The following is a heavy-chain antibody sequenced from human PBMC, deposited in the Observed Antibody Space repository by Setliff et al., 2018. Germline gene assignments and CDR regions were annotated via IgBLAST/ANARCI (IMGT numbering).Heavy chain of an antibody. CDR3: ARDAPLYGSGTYAWFDP. Sequence: GASVKVSCKASGYSFTDYYMHWVRQVPGRGLEWMGWINPKSGGTRYAQKFQGRVTMTRDTSISTAYMELSSLRSDDTAVYYCARDAPLYGSGTYAWFDPWGQGTLVTVSS. CDR2: INPKSGGT. D-gene: IGHD3-10*01. V-gene: IGHV1-2*02. J-gene: IGHJ5*02. CDR1: GYSFTDYY.